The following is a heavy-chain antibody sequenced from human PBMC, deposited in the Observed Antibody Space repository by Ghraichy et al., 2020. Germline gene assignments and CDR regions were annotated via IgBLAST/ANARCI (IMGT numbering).Heavy chain of an antibody. Sequence: GGSLRLSCAASGFTFSSYAMSWVRQAPGKGLEWVSAISGSGGSTYYADSVKGRFTISRDNSKNTLYLQMNSLRAEDTAVYYCAKDIRDVLRYCDWVPGDAFDIWGQGTMVTVSS. V-gene: IGHV3-23*01. D-gene: IGHD3-9*01. CDR3: AKDIRDVLRYCDWVPGDAFDI. J-gene: IGHJ3*02. CDR1: GFTFSSYA. CDR2: ISGSGGST.